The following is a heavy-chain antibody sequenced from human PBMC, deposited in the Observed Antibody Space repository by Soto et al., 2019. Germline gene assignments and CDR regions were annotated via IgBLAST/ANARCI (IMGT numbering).Heavy chain of an antibody. V-gene: IGHV1-3*01. CDR2: INAGNGDI. CDR3: ARDLGTMPWVNYYFDD. Sequence: ASVKVSCKASGYTLSNYAMHWVRQAPGQRLEWMGWINAGNGDIKYSQKFQGRVSITRDTSASTAYMELSSLRSEDTAVYYCARDLGTMPWVNYYFDDWGQGTLVTVSS. CDR1: GYTLSNYA. D-gene: IGHD2-2*01. J-gene: IGHJ4*02.